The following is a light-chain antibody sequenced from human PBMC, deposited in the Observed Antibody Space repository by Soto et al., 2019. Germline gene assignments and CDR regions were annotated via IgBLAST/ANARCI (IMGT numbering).Light chain of an antibody. CDR2: KAS. CDR3: QQYNSYWT. Sequence: DIQMTQSPSTLSAYVGDRVTITCRASQSVSIWLAWYQQKPGKAPKLLIYKASSLKSGVPSRFSGSGSGTEFTLTISSLQPDDFATYYCQQYNSYWTFGQGTKVEMK. CDR1: QSVSIW. J-gene: IGKJ1*01. V-gene: IGKV1-5*03.